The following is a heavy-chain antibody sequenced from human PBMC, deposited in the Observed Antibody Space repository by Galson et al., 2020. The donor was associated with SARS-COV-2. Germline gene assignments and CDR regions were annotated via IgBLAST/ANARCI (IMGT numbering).Heavy chain of an antibody. CDR3: ARSLTGYYAFDY. CDR2: IWYDGSNK. V-gene: IGHV3-33*01. CDR1: GFTFSSYG. Sequence: GESLKISCAASGFTFSSYGMHWVRPAPGKGLEWVAVIWYDGSNKYYADPVKGRFTISRDNSKNTLYLQMNSLRAEDTAVYYCARSLTGYYAFDYWGQGTLVTVSS. J-gene: IGHJ4*02. D-gene: IGHD3-9*01.